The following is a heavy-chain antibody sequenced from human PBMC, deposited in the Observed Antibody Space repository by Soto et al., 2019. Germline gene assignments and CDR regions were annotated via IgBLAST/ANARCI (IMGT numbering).Heavy chain of an antibody. D-gene: IGHD6-19*01. J-gene: IGHJ4*02. V-gene: IGHV3-49*03. Sequence: GGSLRLSCTASGFTFGDYAMSWFRQAPGKGLEWVGFIRSKAYGGTTEYAASVKGRFTISRDDSKSIAYLQMNSLKTEDTAVYYCTRAWWLVPLITPVDYWGQGTLVTVSS. CDR2: IRSKAYGGTT. CDR1: GFTFGDYA. CDR3: TRAWWLVPLITPVDY.